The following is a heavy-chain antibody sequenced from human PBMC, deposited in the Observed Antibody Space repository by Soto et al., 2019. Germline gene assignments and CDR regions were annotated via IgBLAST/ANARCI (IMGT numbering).Heavy chain of an antibody. Sequence: QVQLVESGGGVVQPGRSLRLSCAASGFTFSSYGMHWVRQAPGKGLEWVAVIWYDGSNKYYADSVKGRFTISRDNSKNTLYLQMNSMRAEDTDVYYCARDIGWFGELSLYYYYGMDVWGQGTTVTVSS. CDR2: IWYDGSNK. J-gene: IGHJ6*02. V-gene: IGHV3-33*01. D-gene: IGHD3-10*01. CDR1: GFTFSSYG. CDR3: ARDIGWFGELSLYYYYGMDV.